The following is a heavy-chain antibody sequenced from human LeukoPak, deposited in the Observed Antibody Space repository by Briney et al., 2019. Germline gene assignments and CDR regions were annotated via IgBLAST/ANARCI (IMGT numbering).Heavy chain of an antibody. V-gene: IGHV3-53*01. CDR1: GFTVRSNY. CDR2: MYSSGST. Sequence: GGSLRLSCAGSGFTVRSNYMTWVRQAPGKGLECVSIMYSSGSTYYADSVRGRFTISRDNSKSTLYLQMHSLRAEDTAVYYCARGSGLTGYMDVWGKGTTVIVSS. J-gene: IGHJ6*03. CDR3: ARGSGLTGYMDV. D-gene: IGHD6-19*01.